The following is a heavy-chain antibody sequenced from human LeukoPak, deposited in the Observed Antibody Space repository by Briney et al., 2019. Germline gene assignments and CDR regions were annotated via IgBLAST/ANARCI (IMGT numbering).Heavy chain of an antibody. Sequence: SETLSLTCAAYSGSLSGYCWSWIRQPPGKGLEWIGEINHSGSTNYNPSLKSRVTISVDTSKNQFSLKLSSVTAADTAVYYCARVHERNWFDPWGQGTLVTVSS. CDR1: SGSLSGYC. V-gene: IGHV4-34*01. CDR2: INHSGST. J-gene: IGHJ5*02. CDR3: ARVHERNWFDP.